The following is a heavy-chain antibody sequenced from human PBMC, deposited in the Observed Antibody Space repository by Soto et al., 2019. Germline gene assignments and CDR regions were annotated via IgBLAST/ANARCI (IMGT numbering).Heavy chain of an antibody. Sequence: SETLSLTCAVYGGSFSGYYWSWIRQPPGKGLEWIGEINHSGSTNYNPSLKSRVTISVDTSKNQFSLKLSSVTAADTAVYYCARNRKMVRCFIIGYYYYRMYVWGQGTTVTVYS. J-gene: IGHJ6*02. CDR1: GGSFSGYY. V-gene: IGHV4-34*01. CDR3: ARNRKMVRCFIIGYYYYRMYV. D-gene: IGHD3-10*01. CDR2: INHSGST.